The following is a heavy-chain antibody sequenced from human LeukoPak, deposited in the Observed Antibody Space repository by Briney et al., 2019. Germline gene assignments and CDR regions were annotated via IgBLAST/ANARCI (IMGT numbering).Heavy chain of an antibody. CDR2: ICYDARYT. V-gene: IGHV3-33*06. CDR3: AKADYGGNPEGY. Sequence: PGGSLRLSCVASGFTFSSYGMHWGRQAPGKGLEWGAVICYDARYTPHVDPVKGSFTISRDNSKNTLYLKMNSLRAEDTAVYYCAKADYGGNPEGYWGQGTLVTVSS. D-gene: IGHD4-23*01. J-gene: IGHJ4*02. CDR1: GFTFSSYG.